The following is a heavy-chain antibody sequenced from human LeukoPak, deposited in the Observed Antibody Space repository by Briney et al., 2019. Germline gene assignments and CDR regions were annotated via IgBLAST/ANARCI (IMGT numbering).Heavy chain of an antibody. D-gene: IGHD3-10*01. Sequence: GGSLRLSCAASRLIFSSYWMHWVRQAPGKGLVWVSRINSDGSSTIYADSVKGRFTIPRDYAKNTVYLQMNSLRVDDTAVYYCAGHYGSGRYHYYYMDVWGRGTTVTVSS. J-gene: IGHJ6*03. CDR3: AGHYGSGRYHYYYMDV. CDR1: RLIFSSYW. CDR2: INSDGSST. V-gene: IGHV3-74*01.